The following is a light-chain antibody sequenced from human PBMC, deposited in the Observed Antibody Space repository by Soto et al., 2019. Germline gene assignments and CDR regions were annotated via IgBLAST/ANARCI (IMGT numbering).Light chain of an antibody. V-gene: IGKV3-11*01. CDR2: EAS. Sequence: DIVLTQSPATLSLSPGERATLSCRASQSVSNYLAWYQQKPGQAPRLLIYEASNRASGIPARFSGSGSGTDFTLTISSLEPEDFAVYYCQQRSYWLSFGGGTKVDIK. CDR1: QSVSNY. J-gene: IGKJ4*01. CDR3: QQRSYWLS.